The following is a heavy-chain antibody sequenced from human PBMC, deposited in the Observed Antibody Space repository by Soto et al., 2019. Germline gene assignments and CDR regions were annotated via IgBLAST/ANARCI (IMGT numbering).Heavy chain of an antibody. CDR3: AADGRDGYNLFDY. J-gene: IGHJ4*02. Sequence: ASVKVSCKASGFTFTSSAVQWVRQARGQRLEWIGWIVVGSGNTNYAQKLQERVTITRDMSTSTAYMELSSLRSEDTAVYYCAADGRDGYNLFDYWGQGTLVTVSS. V-gene: IGHV1-58*01. CDR2: IVVGSGNT. D-gene: IGHD5-12*01. CDR1: GFTFTSSA.